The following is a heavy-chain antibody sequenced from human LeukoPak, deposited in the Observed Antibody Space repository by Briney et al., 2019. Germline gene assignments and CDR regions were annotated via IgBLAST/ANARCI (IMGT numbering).Heavy chain of an antibody. Sequence: PGGSLRLSCAASGFTFDDYGTSWVRQAPGKGLEWVSGINWNGGSTGYADSVKGRFTISRDNAKNSLYLQMNSLRAEDTAVYYCARGWSQLRVDTADYFDYWGQGTLVTVSS. V-gene: IGHV3-20*04. J-gene: IGHJ4*02. CDR3: ARGWSQLRVDTADYFDY. D-gene: IGHD5-18*01. CDR2: INWNGGST. CDR1: GFTFDDYG.